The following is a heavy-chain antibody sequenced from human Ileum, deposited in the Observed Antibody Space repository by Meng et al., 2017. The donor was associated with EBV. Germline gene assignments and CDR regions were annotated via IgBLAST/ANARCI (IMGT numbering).Heavy chain of an antibody. Sequence: VLLQESCSVRGRHSGTLFLTWSVFRDSTSKYMWGGGVRQPPTKGPEWIGEIFHVGTGNYNPSLKSRVTISMDTSKNQIYLGLTSVTAAETAVYYCAARVGGSYSGFDLWGQGTLVTVSS. CDR2: IFHVGTG. J-gene: IGHJ4*02. CDR1: RDSTSKYMW. V-gene: IGHV4-4*02. D-gene: IGHD1-26*01. CDR3: AARVGGSYSGFDL.